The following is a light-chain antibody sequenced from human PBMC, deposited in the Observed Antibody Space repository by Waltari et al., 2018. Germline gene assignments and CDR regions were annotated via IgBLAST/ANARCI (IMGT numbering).Light chain of an antibody. V-gene: IGKV1-9*01. Sequence: DIHLTQSPSFLSASVGDRVTITCRASQAISSFLAWYQRKPGKAPNLLIYGASTLLSGVPSRFSGSGSDTEFTLTISNPQPEDFATYYCQQSDAFPVTFGGGTQVAI. CDR3: QQSDAFPVT. CDR2: GAS. CDR1: QAISSF. J-gene: IGKJ4*01.